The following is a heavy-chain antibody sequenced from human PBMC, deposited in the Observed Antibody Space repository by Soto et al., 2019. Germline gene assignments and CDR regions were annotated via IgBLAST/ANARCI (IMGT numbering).Heavy chain of an antibody. CDR1: GGTFSGYV. CDR2: FLPLFGTT. Sequence: QLVQSGSEVKKPGSSVKVSCQASGGTFSGYVVSWVRQAPGQGLEWMGEFLPLFGTTNYAQRFSGRITITAEDSTSTANMELRTLRSDATAVYYCATHGLGVSSPPYFDYWGQGTLVTVSS. D-gene: IGHD3-16*01. V-gene: IGHV1-69*01. CDR3: ATHGLGVSSPPYFDY. J-gene: IGHJ4*02.